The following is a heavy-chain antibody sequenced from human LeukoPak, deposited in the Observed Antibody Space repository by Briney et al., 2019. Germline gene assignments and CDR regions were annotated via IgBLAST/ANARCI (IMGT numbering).Heavy chain of an antibody. CDR1: GYTFTSYG. D-gene: IGHD2-2*01. CDR3: ARDRLQLLYYYYYYGMDV. J-gene: IGHJ6*02. CDR2: INPNSGGT. V-gene: IGHV1-2*02. Sequence: ASVKVSCKASGYTFTSYGISWVRQAPGQGLEWMGWINPNSGGTNYAQKFQGRVTMTRDTSISTAYMELSRLRSDDTAVYYCARDRLQLLYYYYYYGMDVWGQGTTVTVSS.